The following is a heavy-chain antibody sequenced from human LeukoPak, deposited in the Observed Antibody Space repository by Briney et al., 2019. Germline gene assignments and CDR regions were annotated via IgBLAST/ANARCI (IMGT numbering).Heavy chain of an antibody. Sequence: SETLSLTCTVSGGSISSYYWSWIRQPPGKGLEWIGYIYYSESTNYNPSLKSRVTISVDTSKNQFSLKLSSVTAADTAVYYCASTYYDFWSGYLVSRNDAFDIWGQGTMVTVSS. D-gene: IGHD3-3*01. CDR2: IYYSEST. CDR3: ASTYYDFWSGYLVSRNDAFDI. CDR1: GGSISSYY. V-gene: IGHV4-59*08. J-gene: IGHJ3*02.